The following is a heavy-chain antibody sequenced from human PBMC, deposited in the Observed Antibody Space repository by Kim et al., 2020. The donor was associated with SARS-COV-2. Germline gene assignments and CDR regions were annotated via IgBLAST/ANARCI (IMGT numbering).Heavy chain of an antibody. CDR3: ARGLRSNLFYYYYGMDV. Sequence: LKSRVTISVDTSKNQFSLKLSSVTAADTAVYYCARGLRSNLFYYYYGMDVWGQGTTVTVSS. J-gene: IGHJ6*02. D-gene: IGHD4-4*01. V-gene: IGHV4-34*01.